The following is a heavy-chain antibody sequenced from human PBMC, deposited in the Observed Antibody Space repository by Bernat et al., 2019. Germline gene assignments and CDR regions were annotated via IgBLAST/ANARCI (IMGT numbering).Heavy chain of an antibody. D-gene: IGHD3-10*01. CDR1: GYDFFGFW. Sequence: VQMVQSGAEVKKPGESLKISCLGSGYDFFGFWIGWVRQMPGKGLEWMGLIYPDNSVTKYRPSFQGQVTISVDKSISTAYLQWSSLKASDTGIYYCARLGALPGSEAFDFWGQGTLVTVSS. CDR3: ARLGALPGSEAFDF. CDR2: IYPDNSVT. J-gene: IGHJ3*01. V-gene: IGHV5-51*01.